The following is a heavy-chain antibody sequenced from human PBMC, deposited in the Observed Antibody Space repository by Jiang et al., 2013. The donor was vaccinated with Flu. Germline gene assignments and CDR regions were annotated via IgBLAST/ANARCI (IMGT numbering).Heavy chain of an antibody. Sequence: GPGLVKPSETLSLTCTVSGGSISSYYWSWIRQPPGKGLEWIGYIYYSGSTNYNPSLKSRVTISVDTSKNQFSLKLSSVTAADTAVYYCARDFEAFDIWGQGTMVTVSS. CDR1: GGSISSYY. CDR3: ARDFEAFDI. CDR2: IYYSGST. V-gene: IGHV4-59*01. J-gene: IGHJ3*02.